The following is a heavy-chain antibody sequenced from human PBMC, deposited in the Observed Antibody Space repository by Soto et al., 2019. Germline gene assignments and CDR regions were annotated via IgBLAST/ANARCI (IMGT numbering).Heavy chain of an antibody. Sequence: QVQLVESGGGVVQPGRSLRLSCAASGFTFSSYAMHWVRQAPGKGLEWVAVISYDGSNKYYADSVKGRFTISRDNSKNTLYLQMNSLRAEDTAVYYCARDAYYYDSSGPLDYCGQGTLVTVSS. D-gene: IGHD3-22*01. CDR2: ISYDGSNK. CDR1: GFTFSSYA. V-gene: IGHV3-30-3*01. J-gene: IGHJ4*02. CDR3: ARDAYYYDSSGPLDY.